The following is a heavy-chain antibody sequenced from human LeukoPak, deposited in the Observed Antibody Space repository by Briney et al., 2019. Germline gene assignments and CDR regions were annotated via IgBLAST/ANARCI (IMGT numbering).Heavy chain of an antibody. D-gene: IGHD6-13*01. CDR3: ARGGHSSNDAFDI. Sequence: ASVKVSCKASGYTFTGYCMHWVRQAPGQGLEGMGWINPNSGGTNYAQKFQGWVTMTRDTSISTAYMELSRLRSDDTAVYYCARGGHSSNDAFDIWGQGTMVTVSS. CDR1: GYTFTGYC. V-gene: IGHV1-2*04. J-gene: IGHJ3*02. CDR2: INPNSGGT.